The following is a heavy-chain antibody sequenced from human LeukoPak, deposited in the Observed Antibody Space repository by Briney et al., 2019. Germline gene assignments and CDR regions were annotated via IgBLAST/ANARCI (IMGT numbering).Heavy chain of an antibody. CDR2: ISYDGSNK. D-gene: IGHD6-13*01. V-gene: IGHV3-30-3*01. Sequence: GGSLRLSCAASGFTFSSYAMHWVRQAPGKGLEWVAVISYDGSNKYYADSVKGRFTISRDNSKNTLYLQMNSLRAEDTAVYYRARSSSWFYYMDVWGKGTTVTVSS. CDR1: GFTFSSYA. J-gene: IGHJ6*03. CDR3: ARSSSWFYYMDV.